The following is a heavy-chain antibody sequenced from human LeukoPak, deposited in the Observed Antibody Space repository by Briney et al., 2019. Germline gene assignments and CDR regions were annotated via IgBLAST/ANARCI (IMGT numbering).Heavy chain of an antibody. CDR3: ARDAQISAAAHYFDY. CDR1: GFTFSRYP. CDR2: ISTDGRDI. V-gene: IGHV3-30*04. J-gene: IGHJ4*02. D-gene: IGHD6-13*01. Sequence: GGSLRLSCAASGFTFSRYPMHWVRQAPGKGLEWVTVISTDGRDIKYADSVKGRFTISRDSSKNTLSLQMNSLRDDDTAVYYCARDAQISAAAHYFDYWGQGTLVTVSS.